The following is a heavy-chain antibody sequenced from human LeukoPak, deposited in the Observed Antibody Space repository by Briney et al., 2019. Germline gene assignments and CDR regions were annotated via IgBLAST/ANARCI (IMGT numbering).Heavy chain of an antibody. D-gene: IGHD6-6*01. Sequence: PSETLSLTCAVYGGSFSGYYWSWIRQPPGKGLEWIGEINHSGSTNYNPSLESRVTISVDTSKNQFSLKLSSVTAADTAVYYCARHPRIRSHAFDIWGQGAMVTVSS. V-gene: IGHV4-34*01. CDR2: INHSGST. CDR1: GGSFSGYY. J-gene: IGHJ3*02. CDR3: ARHPRIRSHAFDI.